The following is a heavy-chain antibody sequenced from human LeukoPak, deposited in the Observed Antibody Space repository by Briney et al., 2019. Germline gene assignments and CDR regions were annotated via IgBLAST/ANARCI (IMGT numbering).Heavy chain of an antibody. D-gene: IGHD4-17*01. Sequence: GGSLRLSCAASGFTFSSYGMHWVRQAPGKGLEWVAVIWYDGSNKYYADSVRGRFTISRDSSKNTLYLQMNSLRAEDTAVYYCAKDHDYGDYLLDYWGQGTLVTVSS. CDR3: AKDHDYGDYLLDY. CDR2: IWYDGSNK. V-gene: IGHV3-33*06. J-gene: IGHJ4*02. CDR1: GFTFSSYG.